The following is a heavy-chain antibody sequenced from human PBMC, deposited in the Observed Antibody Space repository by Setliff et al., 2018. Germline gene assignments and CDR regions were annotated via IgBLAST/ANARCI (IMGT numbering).Heavy chain of an antibody. V-gene: IGHV3-48*01. CDR3: AQVGYQLLWAKDHNDLYYYMDV. Sequence: PGGSLRLSCAASGFTFSTYAMNWLRQAPGKGLEWVSYISSSSGLIYYADAVKGRFTISRDEAKNSLYLQMNSLRGEDTAVYYCAQVGYQLLWAKDHNDLYYYMDVWGKGTTVTVSS. J-gene: IGHJ6*03. CDR2: ISSSSGLI. D-gene: IGHD2-2*01. CDR1: GFTFSTYA.